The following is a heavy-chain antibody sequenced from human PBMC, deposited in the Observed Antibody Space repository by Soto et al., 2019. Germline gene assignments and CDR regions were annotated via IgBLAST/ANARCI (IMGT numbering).Heavy chain of an antibody. CDR2: IIPIFGTA. CDR3: ARQSTYDFWSGYCD. CDR1: GGTFSSYA. J-gene: IGHJ4*02. Sequence: GASVKVSCKASGGTFSSYAISWVRQAPGQGLEWMGGIIPIFGTANYAQKFQGRVTITADKSTSTAYMELSSLRSEDTAVYYCARQSTYDFWSGYCDWGQGTLVTVSS. V-gene: IGHV1-69*06. D-gene: IGHD3-3*01.